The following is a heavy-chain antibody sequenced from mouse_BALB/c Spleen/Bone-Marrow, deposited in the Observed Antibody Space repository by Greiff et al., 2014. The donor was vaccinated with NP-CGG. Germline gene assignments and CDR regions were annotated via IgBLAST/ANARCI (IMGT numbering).Heavy chain of an antibody. Sequence: VQLQQQSGAELVKPGASVKLSCTASGFNIKDTYMHWVKQRPEQGLEWIGWIDPANGNTKYDPKFQGKATITADTSSNTAYLQLSSLTSEDTAVYYCARWDYRYDYWGQGTTLTVSS. CDR1: GFNIKDTY. D-gene: IGHD2-14*01. CDR3: ARWDYRYDY. V-gene: IGHV14-3*02. J-gene: IGHJ2*01. CDR2: IDPANGNT.